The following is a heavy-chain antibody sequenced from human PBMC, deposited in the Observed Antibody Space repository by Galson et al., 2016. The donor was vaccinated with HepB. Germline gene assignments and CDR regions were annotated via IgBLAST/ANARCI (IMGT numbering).Heavy chain of an antibody. J-gene: IGHJ4*02. D-gene: IGHD5-12*01. CDR3: ANVEAPWLG. Sequence: SLXXSCAASGXXFSXXXMHXXXQAXXKGLXXVAAISYDGSXKYYADSVKGRFTISRDNSKNTLYLQMNSLRAEETAVYYCANVEAPWLGWGQGTXVTV. CDR2: ISYDGSXK. CDR1: GXXFSXXX. V-gene: IGHV3-30*18.